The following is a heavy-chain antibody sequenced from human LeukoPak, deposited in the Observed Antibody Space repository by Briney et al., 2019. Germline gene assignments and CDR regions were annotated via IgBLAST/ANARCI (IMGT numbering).Heavy chain of an antibody. V-gene: IGHV4-59*01. Sequence: SETLSLTCTVSSGSISDYYWSWIRQPPGKGLEWIGYIYYSGSTNYNPSLKSRVTILVDMSKNQFSLKMSSVTAADSAVYYCARELKVGNTGYYFDYWGQGTLVTVSS. J-gene: IGHJ4*02. D-gene: IGHD2/OR15-2a*01. CDR3: ARELKVGNTGYYFDY. CDR1: SGSISDYY. CDR2: IYYSGST.